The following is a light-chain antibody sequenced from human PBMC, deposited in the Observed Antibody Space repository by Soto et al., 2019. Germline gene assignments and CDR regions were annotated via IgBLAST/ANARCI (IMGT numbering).Light chain of an antibody. CDR2: SAS. V-gene: IGKV1-17*01. Sequence: DIQMTQSPSSLSASVGDRVTITCRASQGSRNDLGWYQQMPGTAPKRLIYSASSLHSGVPSRFSGSGSVTEFTLTSSSLQPEDFATYYCRQHNTYPFTFGPWTKGDIK. J-gene: IGKJ3*01. CDR3: RQHNTYPFT. CDR1: QGSRND.